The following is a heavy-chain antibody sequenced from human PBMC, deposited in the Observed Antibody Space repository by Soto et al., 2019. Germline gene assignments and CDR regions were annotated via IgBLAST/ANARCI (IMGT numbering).Heavy chain of an antibody. CDR1: GFTFSSYW. CDR2: IKQDGSEK. D-gene: IGHD5-18*01. CDR3: ARSMEVRIQLWLPIDY. Sequence: EVQLVESGGGLVQPGGSLRLSCAASGFTFSSYWMSWVRQAPGKGLEWVANIKQDGSEKYYVDSVKGRFTISRDNAKNSLYLQMNSLRAEDTAVYYCARSMEVRIQLWLPIDYWGQGTLVTVSS. V-gene: IGHV3-7*05. J-gene: IGHJ4*02.